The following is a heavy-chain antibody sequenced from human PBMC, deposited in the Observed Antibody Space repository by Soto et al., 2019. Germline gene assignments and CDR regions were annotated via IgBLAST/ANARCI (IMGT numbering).Heavy chain of an antibody. CDR3: ARMSYFYDKWYFDL. CDR2: VYYSGTT. D-gene: IGHD3-22*01. Sequence: PSETLSLTCTVSGASINNNDYYWRWIRQTPGKGLEWIGYVYYSGTTDYIPSLKSRLSMSIDKSQNQFTLKLNSVTAADTATYYCARMSYFYDKWYFDLWGRGTLVTVSS. J-gene: IGHJ2*01. V-gene: IGHV4-30-4*01. CDR1: GASINNNDYY.